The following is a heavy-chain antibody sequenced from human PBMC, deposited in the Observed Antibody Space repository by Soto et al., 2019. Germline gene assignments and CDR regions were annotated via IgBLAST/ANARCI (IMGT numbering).Heavy chain of an antibody. D-gene: IGHD3-16*02. J-gene: IGHJ3*02. V-gene: IGHV4-59*08. CDR2: IYYSGST. Sequence: SETLSLTCTVSGGSISSYYWSWIRQPPGKGLEWIGYIYYSGSTNYNPSLKSRVTISVDTSKNQFSLKLSSVTAADTAVYYCARLTTRFTFGGVIVTNAFDIWGQGTMVTVS. CDR1: GGSISSYY. CDR3: ARLTTRFTFGGVIVTNAFDI.